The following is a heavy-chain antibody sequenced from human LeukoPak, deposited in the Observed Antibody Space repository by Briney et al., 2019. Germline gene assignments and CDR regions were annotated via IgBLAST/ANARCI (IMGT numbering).Heavy chain of an antibody. CDR3: ARRSQYCSGGSCYFTVDY. Sequence: SETLSLTCTVSGGSISSYYWSWIRQPPGRGLEWIGYIYYSGSTNYNPSLKSRVTTSVDTSKNQFSLKLSSVTAADTAVYYCARRSQYCSGGSCYFTVDYWGQGTLVTVSS. D-gene: IGHD2-15*01. J-gene: IGHJ4*02. V-gene: IGHV4-59*08. CDR2: IYYSGST. CDR1: GGSISSYY.